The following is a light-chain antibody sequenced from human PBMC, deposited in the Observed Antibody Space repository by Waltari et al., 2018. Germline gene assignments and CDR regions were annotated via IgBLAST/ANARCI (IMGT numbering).Light chain of an antibody. CDR1: QTVDSNS. Sequence: IALTQSPGTLSLSPGERATLSCRASQTVDSNSVAWYQQRPGQVPRPLIFAASSRATGSPDRFSASGSGTDFTLTISRLEPEDFAVYYCQQYDWSPPGYTFGQGTKLEIK. CDR2: AAS. V-gene: IGKV3-20*01. CDR3: QQYDWSPPGYT. J-gene: IGKJ2*01.